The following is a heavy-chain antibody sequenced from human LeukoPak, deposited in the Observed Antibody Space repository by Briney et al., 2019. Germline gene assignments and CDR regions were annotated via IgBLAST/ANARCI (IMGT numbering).Heavy chain of an antibody. CDR3: ACLTTADAFDI. CDR1: GGSISSYC. Sequence: SETLSLTCTVSGGSISSYCWSWIRQPPGKGLEWIGYIYDSGSTNYNPSLKSRVTISVDTSKNQFSLKLSSVTAADTAVYYCACLTTADAFDIWGQGTMVTVSS. V-gene: IGHV4-59*01. J-gene: IGHJ3*02. D-gene: IGHD3-22*01. CDR2: IYDSGST.